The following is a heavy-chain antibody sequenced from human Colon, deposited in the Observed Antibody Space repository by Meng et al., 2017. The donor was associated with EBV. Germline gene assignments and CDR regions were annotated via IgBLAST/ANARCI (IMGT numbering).Heavy chain of an antibody. CDR2: IYYSGNT. CDR3: ATTKYDSGSYNWFDP. Sequence: QLQLQESGPGLVKPSXXLSLTCTVPXGSITNGSYYWGWIRQPPGKGLEWIGNIYYSGNTYYNPSLKSRVTISVDTSKNQFSLKLSSVTAADTALYYCATTKYDSGSYNWFDPWGQGTLVTVSS. CDR1: XGSITNGSYY. J-gene: IGHJ5*02. V-gene: IGHV4-39*07. D-gene: IGHD3-10*01.